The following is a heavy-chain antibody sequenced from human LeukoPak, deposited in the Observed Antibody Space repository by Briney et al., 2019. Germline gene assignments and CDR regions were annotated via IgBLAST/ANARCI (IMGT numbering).Heavy chain of an antibody. J-gene: IGHJ4*02. CDR2: MNPNSGNT. Sequence: ASVTVSCTASGYTFTSYDINWVRQAPGQGLEWMGWMNPNSGNTGYAQKFQGRVTMTRNTSISTAYMELSSLRSEDTAVYYCATGLAAAGFDYWGQGTLVTVSS. D-gene: IGHD6-13*01. CDR1: GYTFTSYD. CDR3: ATGLAAAGFDY. V-gene: IGHV1-8*01.